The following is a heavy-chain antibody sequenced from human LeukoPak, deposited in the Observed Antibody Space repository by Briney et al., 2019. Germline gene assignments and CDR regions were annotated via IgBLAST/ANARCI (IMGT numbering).Heavy chain of an antibody. CDR2: IYYSGST. CDR3: ARDHETMVRGVIDINFDY. Sequence: PSETLSLTCTVSGGSISGYYWSWIRQPAGKGLEWIGSIYYSGSTYYNPSLKSRVTISVDTSKNQFSLKLSSVTAADTAVYYCARDHETMVRGVIDINFDYWGQGTLVTVSS. D-gene: IGHD3-10*01. V-gene: IGHV4-4*07. CDR1: GGSISGYY. J-gene: IGHJ4*02.